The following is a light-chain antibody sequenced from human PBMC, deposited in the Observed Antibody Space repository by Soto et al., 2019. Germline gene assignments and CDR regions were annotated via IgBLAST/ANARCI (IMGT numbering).Light chain of an antibody. CDR1: QSISSW. V-gene: IGKV1-5*01. CDR2: DAS. CDR3: QQYNSYWT. J-gene: IGKJ1*01. Sequence: DLQRTQSPSTLSASVGDRVNITCRASQSISSWLAWYQPKPGKAPNLLIYDASSLESGVPSRFSGSGSGTEFTLTIRSLQPDDFATDYCQQYNSYWTFGQGTKVDI.